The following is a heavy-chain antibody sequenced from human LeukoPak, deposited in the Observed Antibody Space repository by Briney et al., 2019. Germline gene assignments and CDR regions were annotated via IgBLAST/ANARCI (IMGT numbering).Heavy chain of an antibody. Sequence: SETLSLTCTVSGGSISSSSYYWGWIRQPPGKGLEWIGSIYYSGSTYYNPSLKSRVTISVDTSKNQFSLKLSSVTAADTAVYYCARDPSSGYTHWYAFDIWGQGTMVTVSS. CDR1: GGSISSSSYY. CDR2: IYYSGST. V-gene: IGHV4-39*07. CDR3: ARDPSSGYTHWYAFDI. D-gene: IGHD3-22*01. J-gene: IGHJ3*02.